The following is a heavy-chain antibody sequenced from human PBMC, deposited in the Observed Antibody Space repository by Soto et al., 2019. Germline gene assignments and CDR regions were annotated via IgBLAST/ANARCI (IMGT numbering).Heavy chain of an antibody. CDR1: GFTFSSYV. D-gene: IGHD3-10*01. CDR2: ILYDGIDK. CDR3: AKAGGGFGDFVRH. V-gene: IGHV3-30*18. Sequence: GGSLRLSCAASGFTFSSYVMHWVRQAPGKGLEWVTGILYDGIDKYYADSVKGRFTISRENSKNTLYLQMNSLRTEDSAVYYCAKAGGGFGDFVRHWGQGITVPVSS. J-gene: IGHJ4*02.